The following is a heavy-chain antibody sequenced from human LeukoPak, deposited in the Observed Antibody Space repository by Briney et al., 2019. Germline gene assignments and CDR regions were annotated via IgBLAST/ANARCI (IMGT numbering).Heavy chain of an antibody. Sequence: PGGSLRLSCAASAFTFSTYSMSWVRQAPGKGLEWVANIKQDGSEKYYVDSVKGRFTISRDNAKNSLYLQMNSLRAEDTAVYYCARGQYYYDSSGYSDAFDIWGQGTMVTVSS. J-gene: IGHJ3*02. CDR3: ARGQYYYDSSGYSDAFDI. D-gene: IGHD3-22*01. CDR2: IKQDGSEK. CDR1: AFTFSTYS. V-gene: IGHV3-7*03.